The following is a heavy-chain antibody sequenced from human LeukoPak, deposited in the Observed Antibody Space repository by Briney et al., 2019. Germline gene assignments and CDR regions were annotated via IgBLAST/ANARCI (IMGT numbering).Heavy chain of an antibody. V-gene: IGHV4-34*01. J-gene: IGHJ5*02. Sequence: PSETLSLTCAVYGGSFSGYYWSWIRQPPGKGLEWIGEINHSGSTNYNPSLKSRVTISVDTSKNQFSLKLSSVTAADTAVYYCARSQGRGRIAARPSAGNWFDPWGQGTLVTVSS. CDR1: GGSFSGYY. CDR3: ARSQGRGRIAARPSAGNWFDP. CDR2: INHSGST. D-gene: IGHD6-6*01.